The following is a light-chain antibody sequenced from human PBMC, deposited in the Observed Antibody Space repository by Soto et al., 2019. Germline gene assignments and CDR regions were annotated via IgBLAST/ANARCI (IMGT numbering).Light chain of an antibody. CDR3: YSYGGSYTWV. J-gene: IGLJ3*02. CDR1: SGDVGGYNF. CDR2: DVS. V-gene: IGLV2-11*01. Sequence: QSALTQPRSVSGSPGQSVTISCTGTSGDVGGYNFVSWYQQHPGKAPTLMIFDVSQWPSGVPDRFSGSKSGNTASLTISGLQADDEAGYYCYSYGGSYTWVFGGGTNSPS.